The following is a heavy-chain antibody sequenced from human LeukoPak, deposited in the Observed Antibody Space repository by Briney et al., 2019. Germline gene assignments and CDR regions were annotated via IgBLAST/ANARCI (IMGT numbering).Heavy chain of an antibody. CDR1: GYSFPSYW. CDR3: VRQPPGVYDTTQNWFDP. CDR2: IAPSDSHT. V-gene: IGHV5-10-1*01. J-gene: IGHJ5*02. Sequence: GESLKISCKVSGYSFPSYWITWVRQMPGKGLEWMGRIAPSDSHTSYSPSFEGHVTISVDKSISTAYLQWSSLKASDTAMYYCVRQPPGVYDTTQNWFDPWGQGTLVTVSS. D-gene: IGHD3-22*01.